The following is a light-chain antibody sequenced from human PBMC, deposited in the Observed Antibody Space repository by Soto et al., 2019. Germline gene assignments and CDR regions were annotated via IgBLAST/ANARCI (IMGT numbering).Light chain of an antibody. CDR2: DAS. V-gene: IGKV3-20*01. J-gene: IGKJ1*01. CDR1: QTVSGRY. Sequence: EIVLTQSAGTLSLSPGERATLSCRASQTVSGRYLAWFQQKPGQTPRLLIYDASTRAAGVPDRFSGSGSGTDFSLTINRLEPEDFAVYYCQHYGSSPWTFGQGTKVDI. CDR3: QHYGSSPWT.